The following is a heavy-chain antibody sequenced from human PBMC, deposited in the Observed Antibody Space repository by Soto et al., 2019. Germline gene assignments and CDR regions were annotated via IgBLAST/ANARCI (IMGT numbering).Heavy chain of an antibody. D-gene: IGHD1-26*01. CDR2: IKQDGSEN. CDR3: ARLPYTGRYSDWYFDL. J-gene: IGHJ2*01. CDR1: GFTFSAYC. V-gene: IGHV3-7*03. Sequence: EVQLVESGGGLVQPGGSLRLSCEASGFTFSAYCMTWVRQAPGKGLEWVANIKQDGSENYYVDFVKGRFTISRDNSKNSLYLQMNSLRADDTAVYYCARLPYTGRYSDWYFDLWGRGTLVIVSS.